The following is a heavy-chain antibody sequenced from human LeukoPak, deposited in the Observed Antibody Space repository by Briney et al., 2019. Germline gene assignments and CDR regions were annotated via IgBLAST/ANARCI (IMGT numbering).Heavy chain of an antibody. CDR1: GFTFSTYA. Sequence: PGRSLRLSCAASGFTFSTYAMHWVRQAPGEGLEWVAFISYDRSEKYYPDYVKGRFTISRDNSKNTLYLQINSLISEDTAVYYCASELRDRNYDFEYWGQGTLVTVSS. J-gene: IGHJ4*02. CDR2: ISYDRSEK. D-gene: IGHD4-11*01. V-gene: IGHV3-30*04. CDR3: ASELRDRNYDFEY.